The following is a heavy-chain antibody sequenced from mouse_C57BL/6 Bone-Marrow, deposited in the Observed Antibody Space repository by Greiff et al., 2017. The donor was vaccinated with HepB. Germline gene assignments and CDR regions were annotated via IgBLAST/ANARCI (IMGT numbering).Heavy chain of an antibody. CDR1: GFTFSDYY. J-gene: IGHJ2*01. CDR3: ARANWDNFDY. Sequence: EVMLVESEGGLVQPGSSMKLSCTASGFTFSDYYMAWVRQVPEKGLEWVANINYDGSSTYYLDSLKSRFIISRDNAKNILYLQMSSLKSEDTATYYWARANWDNFDYWGQGTTLTVSS. V-gene: IGHV5-16*01. D-gene: IGHD4-1*01. CDR2: INYDGSST.